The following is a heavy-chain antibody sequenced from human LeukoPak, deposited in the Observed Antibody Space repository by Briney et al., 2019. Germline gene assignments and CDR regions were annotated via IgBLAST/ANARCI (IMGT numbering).Heavy chain of an antibody. V-gene: IGHV4-30-4*01. CDR1: GGSISSGDYY. Sequence: NPSETLSLTCTVSGGSISSGDYYWSWIRQPPGKGLEWIGYIYYSGSTYYNPSLKSRVTISVDTSKNQFSLKLSSVTAADTAVYYCARGGDRRGFDYSGQGTLVTVSS. J-gene: IGHJ4*02. CDR2: IYYSGST. CDR3: ARGGDRRGFDY. D-gene: IGHD1-14*01.